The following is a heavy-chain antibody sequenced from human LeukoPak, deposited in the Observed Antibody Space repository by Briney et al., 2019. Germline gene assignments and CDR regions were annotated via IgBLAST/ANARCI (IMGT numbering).Heavy chain of an antibody. CDR2: IYYSGSS. Sequence: SQTLSLTCTVSGGSINNGGYYWSWIRQHPGKGLEWIGYIYYSGSSYYNPSLRSRVTISVDTSKNQFSLKLSSVTAADTAVYYCARGTLAARPRRPFDYWGQGTLVTVSS. J-gene: IGHJ4*02. CDR1: GGSINNGGYY. D-gene: IGHD6-6*01. V-gene: IGHV4-31*03. CDR3: ARGTLAARPRRPFDY.